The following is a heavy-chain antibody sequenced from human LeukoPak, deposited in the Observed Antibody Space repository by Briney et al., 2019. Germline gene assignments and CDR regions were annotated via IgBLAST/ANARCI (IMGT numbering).Heavy chain of an antibody. CDR2: IIPIFGTA. D-gene: IGHD2-2*02. CDR1: GGTFSSYS. CDR3: ARVGDCSSTSCYRGYYYMDV. J-gene: IGHJ6*03. Sequence: SVKLSCKASGGTFSSYSTSWVRHAPGQGLEWMGGIIPIFGTANYAQKFQGRVTITTDESTSTAYMELSSLRSEDTAVYYCARVGDCSSTSCYRGYYYMDVWGKGTTVTVSS. V-gene: IGHV1-69*05.